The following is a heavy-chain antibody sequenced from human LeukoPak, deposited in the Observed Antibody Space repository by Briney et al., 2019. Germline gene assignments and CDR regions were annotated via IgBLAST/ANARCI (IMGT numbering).Heavy chain of an antibody. D-gene: IGHD2-15*01. CDR3: ARVGCSGGSCYPDY. V-gene: IGHV4-59*01. Sequence: PSETLSLTCTVSGASISTSYWYWIRQPPGKGLEWIGYIHYSGDINYNPSLKSRVTISAYTAKNQLSLKQSSVTAADTAVYYCARVGCSGGSCYPDYWGQGTLVTVSS. CDR1: GASISTSY. CDR2: IHYSGDI. J-gene: IGHJ4*02.